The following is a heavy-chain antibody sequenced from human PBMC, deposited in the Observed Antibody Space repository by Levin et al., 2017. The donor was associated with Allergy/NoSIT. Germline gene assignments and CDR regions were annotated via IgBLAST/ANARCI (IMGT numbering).Heavy chain of an antibody. D-gene: IGHD3-10*01. J-gene: IGHJ5*02. CDR3: ARGSFYGSGPHWFDP. CDR1: GFSLSTSGVG. CDR2: IYWDDDK. V-gene: IGHV2-5*02. Sequence: SGPTLVKPTQTLTLTCTFSGFSLSTSGVGVGWIRQPPGKALEWLALIYWDDDKRYSPSLKSRLTITKDTSKNQVVLTMTNMDPVDTATYYCARGSFYGSGPHWFDPWGQGTLVTVSS.